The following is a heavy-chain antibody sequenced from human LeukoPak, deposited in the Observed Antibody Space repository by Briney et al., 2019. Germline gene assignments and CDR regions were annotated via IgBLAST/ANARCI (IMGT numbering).Heavy chain of an antibody. CDR3: ARAPTYYDFWSGYPTPDAFDI. D-gene: IGHD3-3*01. V-gene: IGHV1-2*02. Sequence: ASVKVSCKASGYTFTGYYMHWVRQAPGQGLEWMGWINPNSGGTNYAQKFQGRVTMTRDTSISTAYMGLSRLRSDDTAVYYCARAPTYYDFWSGYPTPDAFDIWGQGTMVTVSS. CDR2: INPNSGGT. CDR1: GYTFTGYY. J-gene: IGHJ3*02.